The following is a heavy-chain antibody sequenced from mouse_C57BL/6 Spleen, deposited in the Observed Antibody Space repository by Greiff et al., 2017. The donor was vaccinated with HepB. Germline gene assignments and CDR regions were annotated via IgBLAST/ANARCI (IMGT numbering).Heavy chain of an antibody. CDR1: GYTFTDYY. J-gene: IGHJ2*01. Sequence: VQLQQSGPELVKPGASVKISCKASGYTFTDYYMNWVKQSHGKSLEWIGDINPNNGGTSYNQKFKGKATLTVDKSSSTAYMELRSLTSEDSAVYCCARVQFERTNYFDYWGQGTTLTVSS. V-gene: IGHV1-26*01. CDR3: ARVQFERTNYFDY. CDR2: INPNNGGT.